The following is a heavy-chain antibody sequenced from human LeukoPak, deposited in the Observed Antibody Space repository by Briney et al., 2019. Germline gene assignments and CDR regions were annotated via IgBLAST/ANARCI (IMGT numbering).Heavy chain of an antibody. Sequence: SGPTLVKPTQTLTLTCTFSGFSLSTSGVGVGWIRQPPGKALEWLALIYWDDDKRYSPSLKSRLTITKDTSKNQVVLTMTNMDPVDTATYYCAHSYYSSRWYGSNNWLDPWGQGTLVTVSS. CDR3: AHSYYSSRWYGSNNWLDP. V-gene: IGHV2-5*02. CDR1: GFSLSTSGVG. CDR2: IYWDDDK. J-gene: IGHJ5*02. D-gene: IGHD6-13*01.